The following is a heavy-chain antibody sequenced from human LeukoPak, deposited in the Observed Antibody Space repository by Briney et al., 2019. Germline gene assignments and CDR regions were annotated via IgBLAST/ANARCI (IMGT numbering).Heavy chain of an antibody. Sequence: GESLKIPCQGSGYSFTSYWIGWVRQMPGKGLEWMGIIYPGDSDTRYSPSFQGQVTISADKSISTAYLQWSSLKASDTAMYYCARLQAYYYYYMDVWGKGTTVTVSS. CDR1: GYSFTSYW. CDR3: ARLQAYYYYYMDV. V-gene: IGHV5-51*01. J-gene: IGHJ6*03. CDR2: IYPGDSDT. D-gene: IGHD4-11*01.